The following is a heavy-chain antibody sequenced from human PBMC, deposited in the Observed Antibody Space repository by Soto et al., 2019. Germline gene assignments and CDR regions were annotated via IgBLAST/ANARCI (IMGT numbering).Heavy chain of an antibody. CDR3: ARVVKAGDYGDYGRYYFDY. V-gene: IGHV1-18*04. CDR1: GYTFTTYG. J-gene: IGHJ4*01. CDR2: ISAYSGNT. D-gene: IGHD4-17*01. Sequence: QVQRVQSGAEVKKPGASVKVSCKASGYTFTTYGITWVRQAPGQGLEWMGWISAYSGNTNYAQKLQGRLTVTTDTSTNTAYMDLRSLRSDDTAVYYCARVVKAGDYGDYGRYYFDYWGHGTLVNVSS.